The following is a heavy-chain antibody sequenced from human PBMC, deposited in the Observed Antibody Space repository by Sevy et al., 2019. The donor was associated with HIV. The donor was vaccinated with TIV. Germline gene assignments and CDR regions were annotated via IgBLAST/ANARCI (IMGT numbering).Heavy chain of an antibody. CDR1: GFTFSSYW. CDR2: IEQDGSQK. CDR3: AGVGRDPYRCCWYVVEYYYYGMDV. Sequence: GGSLRLSCAASGFTFSSYWMSWVRQAPGKGLEWVANIEQDGSQKYYVGSVKGRFTIPRDNAKKSLYLQMNGLRAEDMAVYYCAGVGRDPYRCCWYVVEYYYYGMDVWGQGTTVTVSS. D-gene: IGHD6-13*01. V-gene: IGHV3-7*01. J-gene: IGHJ6*02.